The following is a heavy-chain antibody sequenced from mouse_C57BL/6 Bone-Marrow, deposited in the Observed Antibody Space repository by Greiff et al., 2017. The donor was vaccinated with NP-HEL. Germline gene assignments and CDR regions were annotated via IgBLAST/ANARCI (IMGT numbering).Heavy chain of an antibody. Sequence: EVKLMESGEGLVKPGGSLKLSCAASGFTFSSYAMSWVRQTPEKRLEWVAYISSGGDYIYYADTVKGRFTISRDNARNTLYLQMSSLKSEDTAMYYCTRDPYYYGSSYGGFAYWGQGTLVTVSA. D-gene: IGHD1-1*01. V-gene: IGHV5-9-1*02. CDR3: TRDPYYYGSSYGGFAY. CDR2: ISSGGDYI. CDR1: GFTFSSYA. J-gene: IGHJ3*01.